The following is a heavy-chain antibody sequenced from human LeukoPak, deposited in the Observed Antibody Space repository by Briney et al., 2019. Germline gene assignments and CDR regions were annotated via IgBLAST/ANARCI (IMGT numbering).Heavy chain of an antibody. V-gene: IGHV7-4-1*02. CDR2: INTNTGNP. D-gene: IGHD5-24*01. CDR1: GYTFTSYA. J-gene: IGHJ5*02. Sequence: ASVKVSCKASGYTFTSYAMNWVRQAPGQGLEWMGWINTNTGNPTYAQGFTGRFVFSLDTSVSTAYLQISSLKAEDTAVYYCARDNSVRDEAWWFNPWGQGTLVTVSS. CDR3: ARDNSVRDEAWWFNP.